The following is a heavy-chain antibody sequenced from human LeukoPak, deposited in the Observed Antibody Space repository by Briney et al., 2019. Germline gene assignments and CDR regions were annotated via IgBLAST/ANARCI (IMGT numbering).Heavy chain of an antibody. CDR3: AKEKGAPGLGIFDF. CDR2: SSTYNINT. V-gene: IGHV1-18*01. J-gene: IGHJ4*02. CDR1: GYTFTTYG. Sequence: ASVKVSCKPSGYTFTTYGISWVRQAPGQGLEWMGWSSTYNINTQYAQKFQGRVTLTPDTSTSTAYMELKSLRSDDTAVYYFAKEKGAPGLGIFDFGGQGTLVTVSS. D-gene: IGHD3-16*01.